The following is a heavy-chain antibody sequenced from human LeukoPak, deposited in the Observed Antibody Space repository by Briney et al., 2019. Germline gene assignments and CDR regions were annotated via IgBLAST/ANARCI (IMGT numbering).Heavy chain of an antibody. J-gene: IGHJ4*02. CDR1: GFTFHTYN. CDR3: ARDRVQIGHYVGTFDV. D-gene: IGHD1-1*01. CDR2: FSYDGKHI. V-gene: IGHV3-30*04. Sequence: SGGSLRLSCEASGFTFHTYNMFWVRQAPGKRLESVAVFSYDGKHIDYAASVQGRFIISRDITRNTLHLDMSNLRDEDTAVYYCARDRVQIGHYVGTFDVWGQGALVTVSS.